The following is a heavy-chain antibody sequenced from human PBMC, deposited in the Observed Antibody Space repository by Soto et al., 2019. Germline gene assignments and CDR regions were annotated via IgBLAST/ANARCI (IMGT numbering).Heavy chain of an antibody. Sequence: SVKVSCKASGGTFSSYAISWVRQAPGQGLEWMGGIIPIFGTANYAQKFQGRVTITADECTSTAYMELSSLRSEDTAVYYCASPHCSGGSCYSRGMDVWGQGTTVTVSS. D-gene: IGHD2-15*01. J-gene: IGHJ6*02. CDR1: GGTFSSYA. CDR2: IIPIFGTA. V-gene: IGHV1-69*13. CDR3: ASPHCSGGSCYSRGMDV.